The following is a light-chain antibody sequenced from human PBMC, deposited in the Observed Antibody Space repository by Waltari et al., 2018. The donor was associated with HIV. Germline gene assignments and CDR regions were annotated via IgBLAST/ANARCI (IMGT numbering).Light chain of an antibody. CDR1: GSNIGTND. CDR3: AAWDDSLNGPM. Sequence: QSVLNQPPSASGTPGQRLTISCSGSGSNIGTNDVNWYQQLPGTAPKLLIYGNNHRPAGVPDLFSGSKSGTSASLAISGLQSEDDADYYCAAWDDSLNGPMFGGGTKLTVL. CDR2: GNN. J-gene: IGLJ3*02. V-gene: IGLV1-44*01.